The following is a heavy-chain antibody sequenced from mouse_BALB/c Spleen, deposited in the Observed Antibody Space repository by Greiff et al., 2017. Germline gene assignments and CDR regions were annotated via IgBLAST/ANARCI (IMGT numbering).Heavy chain of an antibody. V-gene: IGHV5-6-5*01. D-gene: IGHD2-10*02. CDR1: GFTFSSYA. Sequence: DVQLVESGGGLVKPGGSLKLSCAASGFTFSSYAMSWVRQTPEKRLEWVASISSGGSTYYPDSVKGRFTISRDNARNNLYLQMSSLKSEDTAMYYCAREYAPGYYAMDYWGQGTSVTVSS. J-gene: IGHJ4*01. CDR2: ISSGGST. CDR3: AREYAPGYYAMDY.